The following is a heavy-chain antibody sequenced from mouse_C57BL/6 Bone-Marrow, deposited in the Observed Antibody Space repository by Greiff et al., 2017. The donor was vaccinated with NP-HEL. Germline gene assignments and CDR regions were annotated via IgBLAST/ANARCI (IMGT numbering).Heavy chain of an antibody. CDR2: IDPETGGT. Sequence: VQRVESGAELVRPGASVTLSCKASGYTFTDYEMHWVKQTPVHGLEWIGAIDPETGGTAYNQKFKGKAILTADKSSSTAYMELRSLTSEDSAVYYCTGGVVVYWYFDVWGTGTTVTVSS. J-gene: IGHJ1*03. D-gene: IGHD1-1*01. CDR3: TGGVVVYWYFDV. V-gene: IGHV1-15*01. CDR1: GYTFTDYE.